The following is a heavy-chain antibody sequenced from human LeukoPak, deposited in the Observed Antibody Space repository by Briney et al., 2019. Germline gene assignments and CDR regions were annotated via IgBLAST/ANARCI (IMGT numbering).Heavy chain of an antibody. CDR2: IYSGGST. D-gene: IGHD2-15*01. CDR1: ELTLSSNY. CDR3: ARRAGSYSHSYDY. Sequence: GGSLRLSCAASELTLSSNYMSWIRQAPGRGLEWVPFIYSGGSTYYADSVRGRFIISKDNSKNTLYLQMNSLRAEDTAVYYCARRAGSYSHSYDYWGQGTLVTVSS. V-gene: IGHV3-53*01. J-gene: IGHJ4*02.